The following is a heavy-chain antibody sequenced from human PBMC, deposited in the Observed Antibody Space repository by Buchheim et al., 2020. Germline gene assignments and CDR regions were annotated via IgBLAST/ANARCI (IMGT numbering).Heavy chain of an antibody. CDR1: GASVNSPGIH. CDR2: IFYSGST. CDR3: ARDPVTARSFDL. V-gene: IGHV4-61*08. D-gene: IGHD5-18*01. Sequence: QVQLEESGPGLVKPSETLSLTCSVSGASVNSPGIHWSWIRQPPGKGPEYIGNIFYSGSTKYNPSLKSRLTISLDTSRNQFSLNLTSVTTADTAVYYCARDPVTARSFDLWGRGTL. J-gene: IGHJ2*01.